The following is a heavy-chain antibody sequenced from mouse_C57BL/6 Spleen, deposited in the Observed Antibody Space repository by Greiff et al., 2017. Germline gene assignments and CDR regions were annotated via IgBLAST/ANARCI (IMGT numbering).Heavy chain of an antibody. CDR1: GYAFSSSW. V-gene: IGHV1-82*01. CDR2: IYPGDGDT. J-gene: IGHJ2*01. CDR3: ARSDDPLDY. Sequence: VQRVESGPELVKPGASVKISCKASGYAFSSSWMNWVKQRPGKGLEWIGRIYPGDGDTNYNGKFKGKATLTADKSSSTAYMQLSSLTSEDSAVYFCARSDDPLDYWGQGTTLTVSS. D-gene: IGHD2-3*01.